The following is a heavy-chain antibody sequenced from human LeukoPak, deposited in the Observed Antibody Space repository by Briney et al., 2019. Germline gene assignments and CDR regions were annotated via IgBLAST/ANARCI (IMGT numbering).Heavy chain of an antibody. J-gene: IGHJ4*02. V-gene: IGHV4-30-4*01. CDR1: GCSISGGDYC. D-gene: IGHD3-22*01. Sequence: SETVSITCTVSGCSISGGDYCWSWIRQPPGKGLEWIRYINYSGSTYYYPSLKSRVTISVDTSKNQFSLKLSSVTAADTAVYYCARGGYDSSGYYYSPAAHIDYWGQGTLVTVSS. CDR2: INYSGST. CDR3: ARGGYDSSGYYYSPAAHIDY.